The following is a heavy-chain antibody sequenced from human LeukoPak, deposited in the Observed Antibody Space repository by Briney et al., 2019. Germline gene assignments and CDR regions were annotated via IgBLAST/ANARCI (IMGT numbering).Heavy chain of an antibody. V-gene: IGHV1-2*06. Sequence: ASVKVSCKASDYIFSGHFIHWVRQAPGQGLEWIGRIDPNSGGTSFAPKFQGRVNMTRDTSRSTAYMEVTRLTSDDTAVYYFARRPPMSAADNWLDPWGQGPLVTVSS. CDR2: IDPNSGGT. J-gene: IGHJ5*02. D-gene: IGHD6-13*01. CDR3: ARRPPMSAADNWLDP. CDR1: DYIFSGHF.